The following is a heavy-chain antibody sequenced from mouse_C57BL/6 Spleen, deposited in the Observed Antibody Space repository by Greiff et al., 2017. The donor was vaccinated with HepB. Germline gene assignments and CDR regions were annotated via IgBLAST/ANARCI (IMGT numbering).Heavy chain of an antibody. CDR2: INPSNGGT. Sequence: QVHVKQPGTELVKPGASVKLSCKASGYTFTSYWMHWVKQRPGQGLEWIGNINPSNGGTNYNEKFKSKATLTVDKSSSTAYMQLSSLTSEDSAVYYCARVYYYGSSYERDAMDYWGQGTSVTVSS. CDR1: GYTFTSYW. D-gene: IGHD1-1*01. V-gene: IGHV1-53*01. CDR3: ARVYYYGSSYERDAMDY. J-gene: IGHJ4*01.